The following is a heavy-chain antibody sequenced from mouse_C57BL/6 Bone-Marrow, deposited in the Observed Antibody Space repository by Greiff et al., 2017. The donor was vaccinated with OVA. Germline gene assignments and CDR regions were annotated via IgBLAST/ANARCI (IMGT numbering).Heavy chain of an antibody. CDR3: ARGVITTVVAEYFDV. CDR2: ISDGGSYT. V-gene: IGHV5-4*01. Sequence: EVQLVESGGGLVKPGGSLKLSCAASGFTFSSYAMSWVRQTPAKRLEWVATISDGGSYTYYPDNVKGRFTISRDNAKNNLYLQMSHLKSEDTAMYYWARGVITTVVAEYFDVWGTGTTVTVSS. CDR1: GFTFSSYA. J-gene: IGHJ1*03. D-gene: IGHD1-1*01.